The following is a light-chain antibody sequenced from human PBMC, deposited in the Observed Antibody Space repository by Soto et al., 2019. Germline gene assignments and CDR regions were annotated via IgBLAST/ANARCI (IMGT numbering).Light chain of an antibody. CDR1: LAISNG. CDR3: QQYDSVPPWT. CDR2: GAS. Sequence: IQMTQSPSPLSASLGARVTITCQASLAISNGLNWYQQIPGKAPKLLISGASNLETGVPSRFIGSGSWTIFTFTTTSLQPEDIATDYCQQYDSVPPWTFGPGTKVEIK. J-gene: IGKJ1*01. V-gene: IGKV1-33*01.